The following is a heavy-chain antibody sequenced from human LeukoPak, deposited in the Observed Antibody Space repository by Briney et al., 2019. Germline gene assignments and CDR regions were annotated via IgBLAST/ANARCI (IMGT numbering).Heavy chain of an antibody. CDR3: ARVGRCSSSSCYTLDY. Sequence: GRSLRLSCAASGFTFSNSGMHWVRQAPGKGLEWVAIIWYDGSNKYYADSVKGRFTISRDNAKNALYLQMNSLRAEDTAVYYCARVGRCSSSSCYTLDYWGQGSLVTVSS. CDR1: GFTFSNSG. V-gene: IGHV3-33*01. CDR2: IWYDGSNK. D-gene: IGHD2-2*02. J-gene: IGHJ4*02.